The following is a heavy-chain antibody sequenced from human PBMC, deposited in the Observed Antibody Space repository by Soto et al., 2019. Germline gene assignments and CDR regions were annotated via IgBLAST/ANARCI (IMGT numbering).Heavy chain of an antibody. Sequence: SETLSLTCTASGGSISSYYWSWIRQPPGKGLEWIGYIYYSGSTNYNPSLKSRVTISVDTSKNQFSLKLSSVTAADTAVYYCARDLYSSGWPAPFAYWGQGTLVTVSS. J-gene: IGHJ4*02. V-gene: IGHV4-59*01. CDR3: ARDLYSSGWPAPFAY. D-gene: IGHD6-19*01. CDR2: IYYSGST. CDR1: GGSISSYY.